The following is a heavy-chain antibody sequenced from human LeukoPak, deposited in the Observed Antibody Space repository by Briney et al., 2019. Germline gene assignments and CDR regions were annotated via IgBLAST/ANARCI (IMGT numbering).Heavy chain of an antibody. CDR3: AIYTTESNWFDP. V-gene: IGHV1-18*01. CDR1: GYTFTSYG. Sequence: ASVKVSCKASGYTFTSYGISWVRQAPGQGLEWMGWISAYNGNTNYAQKLQGRVTLTTDTSTGTAYMELRSLRSDDTAVYYCAIYTTESNWFDPWGQGTLVTVSS. J-gene: IGHJ5*02. CDR2: ISAYNGNT. D-gene: IGHD4-17*01.